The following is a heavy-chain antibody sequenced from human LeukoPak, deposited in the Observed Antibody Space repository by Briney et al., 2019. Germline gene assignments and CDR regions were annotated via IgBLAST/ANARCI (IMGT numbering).Heavy chain of an antibody. Sequence: SETLSLTCTVSGGSISSSSYYWGWIRQPPGKGLEWIGSIYYSGSTYYNPSLKSRVTISVDTSKNQFSLKLSSVTAADTAVYYCAREEDMVRGVIASTHDAFDIWGQGTMVTVSS. CDR3: AREEDMVRGVIASTHDAFDI. J-gene: IGHJ3*02. CDR1: GGSISSSSYY. CDR2: IYYSGST. D-gene: IGHD3-10*01. V-gene: IGHV4-39*07.